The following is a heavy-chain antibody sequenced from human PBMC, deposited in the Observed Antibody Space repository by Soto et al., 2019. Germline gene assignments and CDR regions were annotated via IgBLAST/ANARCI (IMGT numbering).Heavy chain of an antibody. CDR2: INHSGST. Sequence: ETLSLTCAVYGGSFSGYYWSWIRQPPGKGLEWIGEINHSGSTNYNPSLKSRVTISVDTSKNQFSLKLSSVTAADTAVYYCARYYDSSGYYFDYWGQGTLVTVSS. CDR1: GGSFSGYY. V-gene: IGHV4-34*01. D-gene: IGHD3-22*01. J-gene: IGHJ4*02. CDR3: ARYYDSSGYYFDY.